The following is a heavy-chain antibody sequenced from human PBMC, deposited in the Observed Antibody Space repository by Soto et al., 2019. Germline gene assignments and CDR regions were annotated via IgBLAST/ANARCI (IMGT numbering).Heavy chain of an antibody. CDR1: GYTFTSYH. CDR3: ASWYAGYFDY. Sequence: ASVKVSCKASGYTFTSYHISWGRQATGQGLEWLGWLNPNSDDTGYAQRFQGRVTITRDTSASTAYMELSSLRSEDTAVYYCASWYAGYFDYWGQGTLVTVSS. CDR2: LNPNSDDT. V-gene: IGHV1-8*01. J-gene: IGHJ4*02. D-gene: IGHD6-13*01.